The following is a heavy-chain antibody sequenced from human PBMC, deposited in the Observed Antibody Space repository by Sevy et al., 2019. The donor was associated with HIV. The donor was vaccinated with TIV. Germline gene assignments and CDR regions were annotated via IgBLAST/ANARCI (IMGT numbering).Heavy chain of an antibody. Sequence: GGSLRLSCAASGFTFSSYAMSWVRQSPGKGLEWVSCIIGSGGRTYYAESVKGRFTISRDNAKNTLYLQMNNLRAEDTAVYYCAKDGHDYGAFYFNYWGQGTLVTVSS. V-gene: IGHV3-23*01. CDR2: IIGSGGRT. D-gene: IGHD3-16*01. CDR3: AKDGHDYGAFYFNY. J-gene: IGHJ4*02. CDR1: GFTFSSYA.